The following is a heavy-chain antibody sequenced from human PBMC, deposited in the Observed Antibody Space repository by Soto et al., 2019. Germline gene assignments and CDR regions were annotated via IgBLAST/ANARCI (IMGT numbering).Heavy chain of an antibody. J-gene: IGHJ4*02. V-gene: IGHV3-23*01. CDR2: IGVDGVTT. D-gene: IGHD6-19*01. Sequence: EVQLLESGGDLVQPGGSLRLSCVASGFTFSNFGMSWVRQAPGQGLQWVSIIGVDGVTTYYADSVRGRFTISRDNSKNTMYLQMNSLRAEDTAIYYCVNDRTVAAPNDYFDYWGQGTLVTVSS. CDR3: VNDRTVAAPNDYFDY. CDR1: GFTFSNFG.